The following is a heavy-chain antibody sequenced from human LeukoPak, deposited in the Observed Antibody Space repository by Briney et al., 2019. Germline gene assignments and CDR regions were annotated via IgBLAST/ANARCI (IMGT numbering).Heavy chain of an antibody. Sequence: SETLSLTCTVSGGSISNGDHYWSWIRQHPGKGLEWIGHIYYSGSTYYNPSLKSRGIISVETSKNQFSLKLSSVTPADTAVYFCARDKEDLHYDILTGDFIYSYAMDVWGHGTTVTVSS. V-gene: IGHV4-30-4*01. J-gene: IGHJ6*02. CDR2: IYYSGST. CDR3: ARDKEDLHYDILTGDFIYSYAMDV. D-gene: IGHD3-9*01. CDR1: GGSISNGDHY.